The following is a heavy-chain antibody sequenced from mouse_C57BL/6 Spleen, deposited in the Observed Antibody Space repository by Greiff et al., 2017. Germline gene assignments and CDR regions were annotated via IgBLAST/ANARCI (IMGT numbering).Heavy chain of an antibody. D-gene: IGHD2-2*01. V-gene: IGHV1-39*01. CDR1: GYSFTDYN. Sequence: VQLQPPGPELVKPGASVKISCKASGYSFTDYNMNWVKQSNGKSLEWIGVINPNYGTTSYNQKFKGKATLTVDQSSSTAYMQLNSLTSEDSAVYYCAREEDYGYLYYYAMDYWGQGTSVTVSS. CDR3: AREEDYGYLYYYAMDY. CDR2: INPNYGTT. J-gene: IGHJ4*01.